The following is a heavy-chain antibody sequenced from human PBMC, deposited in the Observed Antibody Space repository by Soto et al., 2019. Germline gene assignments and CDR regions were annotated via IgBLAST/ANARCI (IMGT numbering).Heavy chain of an antibody. J-gene: IGHJ2*01. D-gene: IGHD3-3*01. V-gene: IGHV3-33*01. Sequence: QVQLVESGGGVVQPGRSLRLSCAASGFTFSSYGMHWVRQAPGKGLEWVAVIWYDGSNKYYADSVKGRFTISRDNSKNTLYLQMNSLRAEDTAVYYCARDHAEDQFGAGALSFDLWGRGTLVTVSS. CDR2: IWYDGSNK. CDR1: GFTFSSYG. CDR3: ARDHAEDQFGAGALSFDL.